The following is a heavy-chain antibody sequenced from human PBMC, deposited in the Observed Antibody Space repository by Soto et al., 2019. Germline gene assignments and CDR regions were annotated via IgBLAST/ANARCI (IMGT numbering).Heavy chain of an antibody. J-gene: IGHJ3*02. Sequence: PSETPSLTCAVYGGSFSGYYWRWIRQPPGKGLEWIGEINHSGSTNYNPSLKSRVTISVDTSKNQFSLKLSSVTAADTAVYYCASLDYGDFTDAFDIWGQGTMVTVSS. CDR1: GGSFSGYY. CDR2: INHSGST. D-gene: IGHD4-17*01. CDR3: ASLDYGDFTDAFDI. V-gene: IGHV4-34*01.